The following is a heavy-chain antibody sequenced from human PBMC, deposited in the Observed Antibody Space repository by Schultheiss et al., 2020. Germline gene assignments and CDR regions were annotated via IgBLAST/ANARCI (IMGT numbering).Heavy chain of an antibody. CDR2: ISWNSGSI. J-gene: IGHJ4*02. Sequence: GGSLRLSCAASGFTFSSYGMNWVRQAPGKGLEWVSGISWNSGSIGYADSVKGRFTISRDNSKNTLYLQMNSLRAEDTALYYCAKAYNPSDVVVAETFDYWGQGTLVTVSS. V-gene: IGHV3-9*01. CDR3: AKAYNPSDVVVAETFDY. D-gene: IGHD2-15*01. CDR1: GFTFSSYG.